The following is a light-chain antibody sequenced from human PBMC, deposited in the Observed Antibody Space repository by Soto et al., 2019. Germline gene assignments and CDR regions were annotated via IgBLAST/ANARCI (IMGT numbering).Light chain of an antibody. CDR3: SSYTSSSTLVV. CDR1: SSDVGGYNY. J-gene: IGLJ2*01. Sequence: QSALTQPASVSGSPGQSSTISCTGTSSDVGGYNYVSWYQQHPGQAPKLMIYDVSNRPSGVYNRFSGSNSGNTASLTISGLQAEDEADYYCSSYTSSSTLVVFGGGTKLTVL. CDR2: DVS. V-gene: IGLV2-14*01.